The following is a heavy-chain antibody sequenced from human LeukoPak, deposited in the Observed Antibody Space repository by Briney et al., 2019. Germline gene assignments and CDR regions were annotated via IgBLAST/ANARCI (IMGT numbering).Heavy chain of an antibody. CDR2: IYTSGST. CDR3: ARDELGPNYYDSSGSGDYFDY. CDR1: GGSISSSSYY. J-gene: IGHJ4*02. Sequence: PSETLSLTCTVSGGSISSSSYYWSWIRQPAGKGLEWIGRIYTSGSTNYNPSLKSRVTMSVDTSKNQFSLKLSSVTAADTAVYYCARDELGPNYYDSSGSGDYFDYWGQGTLVTVSS. V-gene: IGHV4-61*02. D-gene: IGHD3-22*01.